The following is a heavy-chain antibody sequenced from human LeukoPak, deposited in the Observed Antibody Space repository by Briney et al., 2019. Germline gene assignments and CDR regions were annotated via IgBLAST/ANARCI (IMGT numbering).Heavy chain of an antibody. V-gene: IGHV4-39*07. J-gene: IGHJ5*02. D-gene: IGHD1-26*01. CDR2: IYYSGST. CDR3: ASYTESYSGPALDP. Sequence: SETLSLTCTVSGGSISSSTHYWGWVRQSPRKGLEWIGTIYYSGSTYYNPSLKSRVTISLDTSNNQFSLKLSSVTAADTAVYYCASYTESYSGPALDPWGQGTLVTVSS. CDR1: GGSISSSTHY.